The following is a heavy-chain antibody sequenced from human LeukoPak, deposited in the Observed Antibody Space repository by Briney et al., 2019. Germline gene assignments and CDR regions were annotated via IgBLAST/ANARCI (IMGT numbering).Heavy chain of an antibody. CDR3: ARGRTDCSGGSCYSLTTPYFDY. CDR2: IYYSGST. Sequence: SETLSLTCTVAGGSISSYYWSWIRQPPGKGLEWIGYIYYSGSTNYNPSLKSRVTISVDTSKNQFSLKLSSVTAADTAVYYCARGRTDCSGGSCYSLTTPYFDYWGQGTLVTVSS. V-gene: IGHV4-59*01. CDR1: GGSISSYY. J-gene: IGHJ4*02. D-gene: IGHD2-15*01.